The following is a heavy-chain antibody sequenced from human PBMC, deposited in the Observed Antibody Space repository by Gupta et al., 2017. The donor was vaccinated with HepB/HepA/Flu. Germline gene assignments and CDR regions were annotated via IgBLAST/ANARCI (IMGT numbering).Heavy chain of an antibody. D-gene: IGHD3-3*01. V-gene: IGHV3-21*01. CDR1: GFTFSSYS. J-gene: IGHJ6*02. CDR2: ISSSSSYI. CDR3: AREWPHYDFWSGRGYYYYYGMDV. Sequence: EVPLVESGVGLVKPGGSLRLSCAASGFTFSSYSMTWVRQAPGNGLEWVSSISSSSSYIYYADSVKGRFTISRDNAKNSLYLQMNSLRAEDTAVYYCAREWPHYDFWSGRGYYYYYGMDVWGQGTTVTVSS.